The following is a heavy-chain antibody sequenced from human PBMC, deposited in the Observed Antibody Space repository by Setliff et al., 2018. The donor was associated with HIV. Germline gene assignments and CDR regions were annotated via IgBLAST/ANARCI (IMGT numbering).Heavy chain of an antibody. Sequence: GASVKVSCKASGYTFNNYYMHWVRQAPGQGLEWMGIINPSDNRTYYAQKFKGTVTMTRDTSTGSAYMELRSLRSEDTAVYYCARAYYESVWGSHRYRFYYFDYWGQGSLVTVSS. CDR1: GYTFNNYY. V-gene: IGHV1-46*02. CDR3: ARAYYESVWGSHRYRFYYFDY. CDR2: INPSDNRT. D-gene: IGHD3-16*02. J-gene: IGHJ4*02.